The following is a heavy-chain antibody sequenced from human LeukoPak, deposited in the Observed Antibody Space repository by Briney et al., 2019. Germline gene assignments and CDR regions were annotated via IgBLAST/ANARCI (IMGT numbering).Heavy chain of an antibody. V-gene: IGHV3-74*01. CDR2: INSGGTVT. Sequence: GGSLRLSCAASGFTFSDFWMHWVRQAPGKGLVWVSRINSGGTVTNYADSVKGRLTISRDNAKNTLYLQMNSLRAEDTAVYYCAKDSGCSGGSCYRPNPFDYWGQGTLVTVSS. CDR3: AKDSGCSGGSCYRPNPFDY. J-gene: IGHJ4*02. CDR1: GFTFSDFW. D-gene: IGHD2-15*01.